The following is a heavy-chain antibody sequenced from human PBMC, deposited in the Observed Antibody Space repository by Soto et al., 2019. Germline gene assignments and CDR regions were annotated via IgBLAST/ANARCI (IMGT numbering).Heavy chain of an antibody. CDR3: ARDSVRYCRDGVCYQGYYYFAMDV. Sequence: SVKVSCKASVGTFSSYAISWVRQAPGQGLEWMGGIIPIFGTANYAQKFQGRVTITADESTSTAYMELSSLRSEDTATYYCARDSVRYCRDGVCYQGYYYFAMDVWGQGSTVTVSS. J-gene: IGHJ6*02. D-gene: IGHD2-8*01. CDR1: VGTFSSYA. V-gene: IGHV1-69*13. CDR2: IIPIFGTA.